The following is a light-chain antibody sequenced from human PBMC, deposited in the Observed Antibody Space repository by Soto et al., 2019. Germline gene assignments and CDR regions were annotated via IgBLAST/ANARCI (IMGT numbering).Light chain of an antibody. Sequence: EIVLTLSPGTLSLSPGERASLSCRASQIVTSSYLAWYQQKPGQAPRLLIYGASSRATGIPDRFSGSGSGTDFTLTISRLEPEDFAVYYCQQYDSSPPLTFGGGTKVEIK. CDR2: GAS. V-gene: IGKV3-20*01. J-gene: IGKJ4*01. CDR1: QIVTSSY. CDR3: QQYDSSPPLT.